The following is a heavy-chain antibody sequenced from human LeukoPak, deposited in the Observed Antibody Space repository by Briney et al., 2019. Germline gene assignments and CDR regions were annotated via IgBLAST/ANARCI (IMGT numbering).Heavy chain of an antibody. CDR2: IYHTGST. V-gene: IGHV4-59*01. CDR1: GGSISSYY. D-gene: IGHD3-22*01. Sequence: SDTLSLTCTISGGSISSYYWSWIRQPPGKGLEWIGYIYHTGSTKYNPSLKSRVTISVDTSKNQFSLKLSSVAAADTAVYYCARQYYYESSGFWYWGQGTLVTVSS. J-gene: IGHJ4*02. CDR3: ARQYYYESSGFWY.